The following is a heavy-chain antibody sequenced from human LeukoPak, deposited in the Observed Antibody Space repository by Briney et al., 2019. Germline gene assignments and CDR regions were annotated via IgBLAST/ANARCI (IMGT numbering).Heavy chain of an antibody. CDR1: GFSLSTSGVG. Sequence: ESGPTLVNPTQTLTLTCTFSGFSLSTSGVGVGWIRQPPGKALEWLALIYWDDDKRYSPSLKSRLTITKDTSKNQVVLTMTNMDPVDAGTYYCAHRLVGYYNGWDLGLFDYWGQGAPVAVSS. D-gene: IGHD2-15*01. CDR2: IYWDDDK. V-gene: IGHV2-5*02. J-gene: IGHJ4*02. CDR3: AHRLVGYYNGWDLGLFDY.